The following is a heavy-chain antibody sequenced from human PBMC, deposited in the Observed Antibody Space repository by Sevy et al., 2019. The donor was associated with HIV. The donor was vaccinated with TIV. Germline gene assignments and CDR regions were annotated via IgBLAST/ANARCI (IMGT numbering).Heavy chain of an antibody. CDR2: ISSSDSSI. Sequence: GGSLRLSCTASGFTFSSYDMNWVRQAPGKGLEWVSKISSSDSSIYYADSVKGRFTISRDNVKNSLNLQMNSLRAEDTAVYYCTRNGGAFDNGFDPWGQGTLVTVSS. V-gene: IGHV3-48*03. CDR1: GFTFSSYD. CDR3: TRNGGAFDNGFDP. J-gene: IGHJ5*02. D-gene: IGHD2-8*01.